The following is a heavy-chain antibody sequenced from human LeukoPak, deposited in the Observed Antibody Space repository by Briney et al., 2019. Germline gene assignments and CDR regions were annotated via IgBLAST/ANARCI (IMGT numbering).Heavy chain of an antibody. Sequence: KPSETLSLICAVSGGSISSGGYSWTWIRQPPGKGLEWLGYIYHSGSTHSNSSLKRRATKTVDRSSYQFSRKLSSLTAADTAVYYCARARDAFDIWGQGRMVTVSS. V-gene: IGHV4-30-2*01. J-gene: IGHJ3*02. CDR1: GGSISSGGYS. CDR2: IYHSGST. CDR3: ARARDAFDI.